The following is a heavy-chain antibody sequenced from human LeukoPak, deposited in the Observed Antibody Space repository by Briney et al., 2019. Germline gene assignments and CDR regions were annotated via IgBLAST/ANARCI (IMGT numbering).Heavy chain of an antibody. J-gene: IGHJ5*02. CDR1: GFSLSTSGVG. CDR2: IYWDDDK. D-gene: IGHD3-9*01. Sequence: SGPTLVKPTQTLTLTCTFSGFSLSTSGVGVGWIRQPPGKALEWLARIYWDDDKRYSPSLKSRLTITKDTSKNQVVLTMTNMDPVDTATYYCAHSLRNFDWPRPNWSDPWGQGTLVTVSS. V-gene: IGHV2-5*02. CDR3: AHSLRNFDWPRPNWSDP.